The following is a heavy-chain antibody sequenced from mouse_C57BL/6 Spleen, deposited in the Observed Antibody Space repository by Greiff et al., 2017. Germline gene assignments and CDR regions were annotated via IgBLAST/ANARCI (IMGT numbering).Heavy chain of an antibody. CDR3: ASDYGSSFGWFAY. CDR1: GYAFSSSW. V-gene: IGHV1-82*01. J-gene: IGHJ3*01. D-gene: IGHD1-1*01. Sequence: VQLQQSGPELVKPGASVKISCKASGYAFSSSWMNWVKQRPGKGLEWIGRIYPGDGNTNYNGKFKGKATLTADKSSSSAYMQLSSLTSVDSAVYFCASDYGSSFGWFAYWGQGTLVTVSA. CDR2: IYPGDGNT.